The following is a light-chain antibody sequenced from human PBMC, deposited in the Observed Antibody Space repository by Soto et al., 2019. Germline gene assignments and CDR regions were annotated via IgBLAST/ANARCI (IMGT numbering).Light chain of an antibody. CDR2: DAS. V-gene: IGKV3-11*01. Sequence: EIVMTQSPATLSVSPGESSTLSCRPSQIVSSYLAWYQQKPGQAPRLLIYDASNRATGIPARFSGSGSGTAFTLPISSLEPEDFAVYYCQQRSNWPTWTFGQGTKVDI. CDR3: QQRSNWPTWT. J-gene: IGKJ1*01. CDR1: QIVSSY.